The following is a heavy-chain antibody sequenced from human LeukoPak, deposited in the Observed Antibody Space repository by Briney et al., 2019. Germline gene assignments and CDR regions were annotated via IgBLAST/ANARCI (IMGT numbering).Heavy chain of an antibody. CDR3: ARDQGVVQFDY. V-gene: IGHV3-21*01. J-gene: IGHJ4*02. CDR1: GFTFSSYT. CDR2: FSCCTSFI. Sequence: GGSLGLSCAASGFTFSSYTMHWVRQAPGKGLESVAFFSCCTSFIYYADSLRGRFTISRDNTKNSLYLQMDSLRAEDTAVYYCARDQGVVQFDYWGQGTLVTVSS. D-gene: IGHD6-19*01.